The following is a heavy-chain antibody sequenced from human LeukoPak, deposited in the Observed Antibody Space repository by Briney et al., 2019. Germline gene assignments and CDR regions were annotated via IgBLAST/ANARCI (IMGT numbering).Heavy chain of an antibody. CDR1: GFTFSSYA. D-gene: IGHD1-26*01. J-gene: IGHJ4*02. CDR2: ISGSNDNT. Sequence: GGSLRLSCAASGFTFSSYAMSWARQAPGKGLEGVSDISGSNDNTNYADSVKGRFTISRDNSKNTLYLQMNSLRAEDTAVYYCTTGSKWEPHDWGQGTLVTVSS. CDR3: TTGSKWEPHD. V-gene: IGHV3-23*01.